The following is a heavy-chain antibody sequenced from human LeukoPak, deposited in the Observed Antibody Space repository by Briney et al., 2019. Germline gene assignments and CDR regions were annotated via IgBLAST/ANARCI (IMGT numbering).Heavy chain of an antibody. CDR3: TSRDTVDFDY. CDR2: IKSKTDGGTT. D-gene: IGHD2-15*01. Sequence: ETLSLTCAVYGGSFSGYYWSWIRQPPGKGLEWVGRIKSKTDGGTTDYAAPVKGRFTISRDDSKNTLYLQMNSLKTEDTAVYYCTSRDTVDFDYWGQGTLVTVSS. CDR1: GGSFSGYY. J-gene: IGHJ4*02. V-gene: IGHV3-15*01.